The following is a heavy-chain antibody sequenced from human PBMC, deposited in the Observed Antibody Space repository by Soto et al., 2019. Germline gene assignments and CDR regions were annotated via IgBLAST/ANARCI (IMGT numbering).Heavy chain of an antibody. V-gene: IGHV1-69*13. CDR2: IIPIFGTA. J-gene: IGHJ1*01. D-gene: IGHD5-12*01. CDR3: AREGRDGYIHRYFQH. CDR1: GGTFSSYA. Sequence: SVKVSCKASGGTFSSYAISWVRQAPGQGLEWMGGIIPIFGTANYAQKFQGRVTITADESTSTAYMELSSLRSEDTAVYYCAREGRDGYIHRYFQHWGQGSLVTVSS.